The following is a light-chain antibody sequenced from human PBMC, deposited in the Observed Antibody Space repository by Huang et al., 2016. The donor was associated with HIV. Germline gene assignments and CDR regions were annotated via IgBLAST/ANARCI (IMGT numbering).Light chain of an antibody. V-gene: IGKV3-20*01. CDR1: QSINSRH. Sequence: EIELTQSPGTLSLSVGERVTLSCRASQSINSRHLAWYQQKPGQAPRLFIYGASSRATGIPDRFSGSGSGTDFTLTISGLEPEDFAVYYCQQYSSSPYSFGQGTKLEIK. CDR2: GAS. CDR3: QQYSSSPYS. J-gene: IGKJ2*01.